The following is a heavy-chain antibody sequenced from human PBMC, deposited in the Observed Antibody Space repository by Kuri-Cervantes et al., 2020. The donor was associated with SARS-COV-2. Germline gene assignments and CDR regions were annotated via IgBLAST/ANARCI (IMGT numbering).Heavy chain of an antibody. CDR2: ISYDGSNK. CDR3: ARGKAYNIYGDNALDY. D-gene: IGHD4-23*01. CDR1: GFPLRSNA. V-gene: IGHV3-30*03. J-gene: IGHJ4*02. Sequence: GGSLRLSCAASGFPLRSNALHWVRQAPGKGLEWVTLISYDGSNKYYADSVKGRFTISRDNSKNTLYLQMNSLRVEDTAVYYCARGKAYNIYGDNALDYWGQGILVTVSS.